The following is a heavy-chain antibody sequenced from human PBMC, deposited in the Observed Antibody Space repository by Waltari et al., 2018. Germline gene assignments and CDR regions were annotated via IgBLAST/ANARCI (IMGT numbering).Heavy chain of an antibody. V-gene: IGHV1-24*01. CDR1: GYTLTELS. CDR2: FDPEDGET. J-gene: IGHJ5*02. CDR3: ARRYCSGGSCYSYNWFDP. D-gene: IGHD2-15*01. Sequence: QVQLVQSGAEVKKPGASVKVSCKVSGYTLTELSMHWVRQAPGKGLEWMGGFDPEDGETIYAQKFQGRVTITADESTSTAYMELSSLRSEDTAVYYCARRYCSGGSCYSYNWFDPWGQGTLVTVSS.